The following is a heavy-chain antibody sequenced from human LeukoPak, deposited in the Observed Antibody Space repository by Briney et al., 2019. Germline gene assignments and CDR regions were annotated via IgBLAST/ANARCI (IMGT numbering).Heavy chain of an antibody. CDR1: GGSITSGGYY. CDR2: IYYSGST. V-gene: IGHV4-31*03. Sequence: SQTLSLTCTVSGGSITSGGYYWSWLRQHPGKGLEWIGYIYYSGSTYYNPSLRSRVTISVDTSKNQFSLKVNSVTAADTAVYYCARGSSWYVDYWGQGTLVTVSS. CDR3: ARGSSWYVDY. D-gene: IGHD6-13*01. J-gene: IGHJ4*02.